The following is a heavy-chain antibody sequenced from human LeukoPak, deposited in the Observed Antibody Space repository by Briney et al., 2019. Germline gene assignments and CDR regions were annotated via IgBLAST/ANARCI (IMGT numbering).Heavy chain of an antibody. Sequence: PSETLSLTCTVSGDSSDNNGFYWGWIRQPPGKGLEWIGNIYYSGSTYYNPSLKSRVTTSVDTSKNQFSLKLSSATAADTAVYYCARGTRGSDSSFDFWGQGTLVTVSS. CDR1: GDSSDNNGFY. CDR2: IYYSGST. V-gene: IGHV4-39*07. CDR3: ARGTRGSDSSFDF. J-gene: IGHJ4*02. D-gene: IGHD1-1*01.